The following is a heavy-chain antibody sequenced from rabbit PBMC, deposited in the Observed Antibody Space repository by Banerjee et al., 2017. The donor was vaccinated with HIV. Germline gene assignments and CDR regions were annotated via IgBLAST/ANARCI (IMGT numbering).Heavy chain of an antibody. J-gene: IGHJ4*01. Sequence: QEQLEESGGDLVKPEGSLTLTCTASGFDLSSYYDMCWVRQAPGKGLEWIACIDTSYGNTAYASWAKGRFTITRNTNQNTVDLKMTSLTAADTATYFCARGTGWNFNLWGQGTLVTVS. CDR2: IDTSYGNT. CDR3: ARGTGWNFNL. V-gene: IGHV1S43*01. D-gene: IGHD4-1*01. CDR1: GFDLSSYYD.